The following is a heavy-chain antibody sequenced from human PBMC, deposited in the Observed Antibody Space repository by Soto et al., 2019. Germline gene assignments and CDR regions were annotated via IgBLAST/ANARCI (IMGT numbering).Heavy chain of an antibody. CDR2: IYFNGNT. Sequence: SETLSLTCTVSADSFSKYYWTWIRQPPGKGLEWIGYIYFNGNTKYNPSLEGRLTISIDTSKKEFSLKLSSVTAADAAVYYCASVTFGGIVLAHWGQGTLVTAPQ. D-gene: IGHD3-16*01. J-gene: IGHJ4*02. V-gene: IGHV4-59*01. CDR3: ASVTFGGIVLAH. CDR1: ADSFSKYY.